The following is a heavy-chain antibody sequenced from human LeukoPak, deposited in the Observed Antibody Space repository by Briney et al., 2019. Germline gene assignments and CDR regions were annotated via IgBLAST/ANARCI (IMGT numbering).Heavy chain of an antibody. CDR3: ARGHLDYGGNSGGYYFDY. V-gene: IGHV4-61*01. CDR2: IYYSGST. J-gene: IGHJ4*02. Sequence: SETLSLTCTVSGGSVSSGSYYWSWIRQPPGKGLEWIGYIYYSGSTNYNLSLKSRVTISVDTSKNQFSLKLSSVTAADTAVYYCARGHLDYGGNSGGYYFDYWGQGTLVTVSS. CDR1: GGSVSSGSYY. D-gene: IGHD4-23*01.